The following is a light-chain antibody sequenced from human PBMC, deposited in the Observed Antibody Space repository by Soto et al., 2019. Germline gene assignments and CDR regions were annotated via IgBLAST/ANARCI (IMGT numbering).Light chain of an antibody. V-gene: IGKV3-15*01. CDR2: DTS. Sequence: MMMTQSPATLSVSPGERVTLSCRASQGIGDTLAWYQHKPGQTPRLFIYDTSTRATGIPARFSGSGSGTEFTLTISSLQSEDFAVYYCQQYSNWPPITFGQGTRLEIK. CDR1: QGIGDT. CDR3: QQYSNWPPIT. J-gene: IGKJ5*01.